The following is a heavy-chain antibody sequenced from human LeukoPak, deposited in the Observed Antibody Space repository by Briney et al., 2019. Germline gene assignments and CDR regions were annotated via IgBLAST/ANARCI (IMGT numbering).Heavy chain of an antibody. Sequence: GGSLRLSCAASGFTFSTNYMSWVRQAPGKGLEWVSVIYSGGTTYYADSVKGRFTISRDNSKNTLYLQMNSLRAEDTAVYYCARRPIKYYYYGMDVWGQGTTVTVSS. CDR3: ARRPIKYYYYGMDV. CDR2: IYSGGTT. V-gene: IGHV3-53*05. CDR1: GFTFSTNY. J-gene: IGHJ6*02.